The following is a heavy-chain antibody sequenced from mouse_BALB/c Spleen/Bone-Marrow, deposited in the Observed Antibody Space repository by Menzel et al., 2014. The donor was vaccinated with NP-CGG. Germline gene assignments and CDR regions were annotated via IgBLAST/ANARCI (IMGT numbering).Heavy chain of an antibody. CDR2: IRNKAKGYTT. CDR1: GFTFTDYY. D-gene: IGHD3-3*01. J-gene: IGHJ2*01. CDR3: ARDKGHVFFDY. Sequence: EVKLMESGGGLVQPGGSLRLSCATSGFTFTDYYMNWVRQPPGKALEWLGFIRNKAKGYTTEYGASVKSRFTISRDNSQNILYLQMNTLRADDSATYYCARDKGHVFFDYWGQGTTLTVSS. V-gene: IGHV7-3*02.